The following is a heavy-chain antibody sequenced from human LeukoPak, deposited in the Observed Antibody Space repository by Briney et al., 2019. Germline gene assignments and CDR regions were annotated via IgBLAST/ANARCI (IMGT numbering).Heavy chain of an antibody. CDR3: ARLTKMATFRFNWFDP. CDR2: IYPDDSDT. Sequence: GESLKISCKHSEYSFPNYCIGWVRQMPGKGLAWMGIIYPDDSDTRYSPSFQGQVTISADRSISTAYLQWSSLKASDTAMYYCARLTKMATFRFNWFDPWGQGTLVTVSS. D-gene: IGHD5-24*01. J-gene: IGHJ5*02. CDR1: EYSFPNYC. V-gene: IGHV5-51*01.